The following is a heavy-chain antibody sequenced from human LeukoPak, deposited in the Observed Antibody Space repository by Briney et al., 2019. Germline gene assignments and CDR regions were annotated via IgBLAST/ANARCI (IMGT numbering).Heavy chain of an antibody. V-gene: IGHV1-69*13. J-gene: IGHJ3*02. CDR3: ARVRGVMIFGWIDAFDI. Sequence: SVKVSCKASGGTFSSYAISWVRQAPGQGLEWMGGIIPIFGTANYAQKFQGRVTITADESTSTAYMELSSLRSEDTAVYYCARVRGVMIFGWIDAFDIWGQGTMVTVSS. CDR2: IIPIFGTA. CDR1: GGTFSSYA. D-gene: IGHD3-10*01.